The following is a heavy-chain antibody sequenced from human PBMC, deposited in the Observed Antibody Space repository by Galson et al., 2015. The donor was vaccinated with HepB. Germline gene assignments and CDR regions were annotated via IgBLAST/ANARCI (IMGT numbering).Heavy chain of an antibody. CDR2: IIPIFGTA. CDR1: GGTFSSYA. V-gene: IGHV1-69*13. D-gene: IGHD3-3*01. Sequence: SVKVSCKASGGTFSSYAISWVRQAPGQGLEWMGGIIPIFGTANYAQKFQGRVTITADESTSTAYMELSSLRSEDTAVYYCARGAGGGKDYDFWSGYSPNWFDPWGQGTLVTVSS. J-gene: IGHJ5*02. CDR3: ARGAGGGKDYDFWSGYSPNWFDP.